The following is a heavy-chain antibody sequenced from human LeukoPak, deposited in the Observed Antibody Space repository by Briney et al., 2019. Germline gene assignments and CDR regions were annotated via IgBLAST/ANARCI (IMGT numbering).Heavy chain of an antibody. Sequence: SETLSLTCTVSGGSISSYYWSWIRQPPGKGLEWIGYIYYSGTTNYNPSLKSRVTISVDTPKSQFSLKLSSVTAADTAVYYCARGVYIAAAQYGYWGQGTLVTVSS. CDR1: GGSISSYY. V-gene: IGHV4-59*01. CDR2: IYYSGTT. J-gene: IGHJ4*02. CDR3: ARGVYIAAAQYGY. D-gene: IGHD6-13*01.